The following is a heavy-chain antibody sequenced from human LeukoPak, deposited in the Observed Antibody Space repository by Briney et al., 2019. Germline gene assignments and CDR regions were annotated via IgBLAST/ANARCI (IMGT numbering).Heavy chain of an antibody. V-gene: IGHV3-11*04. Sequence: GGSLRLSCAASGFTFTDYWMHWVRQAPGKGLEWVSYISSSGSTIYYADSVKGRFTISRDNAKNSLYLQMNSLRAEDTAVYYCAKRGYSYEHHWGQGTLVTVSS. CDR3: AKRGYSYEHH. CDR1: GFTFTDYW. J-gene: IGHJ5*02. CDR2: ISSSGSTI. D-gene: IGHD5-18*01.